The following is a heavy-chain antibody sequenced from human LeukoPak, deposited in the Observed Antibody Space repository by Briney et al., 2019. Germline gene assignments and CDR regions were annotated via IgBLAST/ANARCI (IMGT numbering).Heavy chain of an antibody. CDR1: GGSISSYY. CDR2: IYYSGST. J-gene: IGHJ4*02. CDR3: ATHDYSYGLFDY. Sequence: SETLSLTCTVSGGSISSYYWSWIRQPPGKGLEWIGYIYYSGSTNYNPSLKSRVTISVDTSKNQFSLKLSSVTAADTAVYYCATHDYSYGLFDYWGQGTLVTVSS. V-gene: IGHV4-59*01. D-gene: IGHD5-18*01.